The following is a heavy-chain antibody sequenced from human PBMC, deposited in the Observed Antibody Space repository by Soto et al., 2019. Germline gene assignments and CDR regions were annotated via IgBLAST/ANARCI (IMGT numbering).Heavy chain of an antibody. Sequence: PSETLSLTCTVSGDSISSGGYYWSWVRQAPGKGLEWVSAISGSGGSTYYADSVKGRFTISRDNSKNTLYLQMNSLRAEDTAVYYCAKEGLDSFDPWGQGTLVTVSS. J-gene: IGHJ5*02. CDR2: ISGSGGST. CDR3: AKEGLDSFDP. V-gene: IGHV3-23*01. CDR1: GDSISSGGYY.